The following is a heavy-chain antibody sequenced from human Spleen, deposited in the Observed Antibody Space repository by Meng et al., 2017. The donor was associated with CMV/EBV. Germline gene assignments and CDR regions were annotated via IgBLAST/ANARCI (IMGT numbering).Heavy chain of an antibody. CDR1: GSISGSGYC. Sequence: GSISGSGYCWGWVRQSPGKGLEWLGSIYFSGSTYYNPSVKSRVIISVDTSKNQFFLKMPSVTAADTAMYYCATDRTSRAAAARWVDPWGQGTLVTVSS. CDR3: ATDRTSRAAAARWVDP. V-gene: IGHV4-39*07. CDR2: IYFSGST. J-gene: IGHJ5*02. D-gene: IGHD6-13*01.